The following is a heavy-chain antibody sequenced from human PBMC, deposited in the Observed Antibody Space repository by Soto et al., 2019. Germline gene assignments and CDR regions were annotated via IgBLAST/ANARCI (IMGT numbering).Heavy chain of an antibody. CDR3: ARHLGGYSYGLKDYYYYGMDV. J-gene: IGHJ6*02. CDR2: IYYSGST. V-gene: IGHV4-59*08. CDR1: GVSISSYY. D-gene: IGHD5-18*01. Sequence: SETLSLTCTVSGVSISSYYWIWLRQPPGKGLEWIGYIYYSGSTNYNPSLKSRVTISVDTSKNQFSLKLSSVTAADTAVYYCARHLGGYSYGLKDYYYYGMDVWGQGTTVTVSS.